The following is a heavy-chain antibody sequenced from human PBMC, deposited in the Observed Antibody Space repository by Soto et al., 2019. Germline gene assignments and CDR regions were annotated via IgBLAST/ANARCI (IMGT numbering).Heavy chain of an antibody. D-gene: IGHD3-16*01. Sequence: GGSLRLSCAASGFTVSNYAMTWVRQGPGKGLEWVSGISGSGGRSYYADSVKGRFTISRDNSKSTLYLQMNSLRAEDTAVYYSAKAYFVWSSEQPYYFDYWGQGTLVTVSS. J-gene: IGHJ4*02. CDR2: ISGSGGRS. CDR1: GFTVSNYA. CDR3: AKAYFVWSSEQPYYFDY. V-gene: IGHV3-23*01.